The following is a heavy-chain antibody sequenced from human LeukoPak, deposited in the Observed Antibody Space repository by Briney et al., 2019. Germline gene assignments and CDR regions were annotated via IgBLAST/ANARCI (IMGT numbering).Heavy chain of an antibody. CDR1: GFIFRNVW. CDR3: TTVPGGLRFFDH. V-gene: IGHV3-15*07. Sequence: GGSLRLSCAASGFIFRNVWMDWVRQAPGKGLEWVGRIQSGPDGGTTDYAAPMKGRFTISRDDSKMMLYLEMNSLQTEDTAVYFCTTVPGGLRFFDHWGQGTAVTVSS. J-gene: IGHJ4*02. CDR2: IQSGPDGGTT. D-gene: IGHD1-1*01.